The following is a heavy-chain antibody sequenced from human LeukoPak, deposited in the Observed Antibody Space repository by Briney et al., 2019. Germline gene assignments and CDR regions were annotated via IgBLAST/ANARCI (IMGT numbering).Heavy chain of an antibody. CDR3: ARHSSGWSAVDY. J-gene: IGHJ4*02. CDR2: MNPNSGNT. V-gene: IGHV1-8*02. Sequence: ASVKVSCKASGGTFSSYAISWVRQAPGQGLEWMGWMNPNSGNTNYAQKFQGRVTMTRNTSISTAYMELSSLRSEDTAVYYCARHSSGWSAVDYWGQGTLVTVSS. D-gene: IGHD6-19*01. CDR1: GGTFSSYA.